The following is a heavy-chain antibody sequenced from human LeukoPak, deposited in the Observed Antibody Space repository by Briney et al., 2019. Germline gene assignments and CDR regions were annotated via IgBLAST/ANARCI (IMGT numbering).Heavy chain of an antibody. CDR3: ARDRNDAFDI. J-gene: IGHJ3*02. CDR2: ISGSGDST. CDR1: GFTFRSFA. Sequence: GGSLRLSCAASGFTFRSFAVSWVRQAPGKGLEWVSVISGSGDSTYYADSVKGRFTISRDNAKNSLYLQMSSLRAEDTAVYYCARDRNDAFDIWGQGTMVTVSS. V-gene: IGHV3-23*01.